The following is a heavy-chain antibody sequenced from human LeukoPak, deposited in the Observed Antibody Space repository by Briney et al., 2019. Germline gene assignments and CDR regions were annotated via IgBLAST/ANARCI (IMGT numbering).Heavy chain of an antibody. J-gene: IGHJ4*02. D-gene: IGHD4-17*01. CDR1: GFSVSSNY. CDR2: IYSGGTT. V-gene: IGHV3-53*01. CDR3: ARVLWSGDYPRFDY. Sequence: PGRSLRLSCAASGFSVSSNYMNWVRQAPGKGLEWVSIIYSGGTTYYADSVKGRFTISRDNSKNTLYLQMNSLRAEDTAVYYCARVLWSGDYPRFDYWGQGTLVTVSS.